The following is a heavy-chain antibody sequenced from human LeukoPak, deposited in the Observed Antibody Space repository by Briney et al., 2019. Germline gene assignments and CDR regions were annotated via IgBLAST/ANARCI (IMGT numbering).Heavy chain of an antibody. D-gene: IGHD3-22*01. CDR1: GGSITGYY. Sequence: PSETLSLTCTVSGGSITGYYWSWIRQPPGRGLEWIGYVHFSGTTSFNPSLKSRVTISVDTSKNQFSLRLSSVTTADTAVYYCARGQEYYYDSSGYDYFDYWGQGTLVTVSS. V-gene: IGHV4-59*03. J-gene: IGHJ4*02. CDR3: ARGQEYYYDSSGYDYFDY. CDR2: VHFSGTT.